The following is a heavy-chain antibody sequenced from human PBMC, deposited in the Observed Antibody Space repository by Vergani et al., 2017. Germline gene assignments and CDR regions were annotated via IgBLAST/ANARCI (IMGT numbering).Heavy chain of an antibody. D-gene: IGHD1-7*01. J-gene: IGHJ4*02. V-gene: IGHV5-51*03. CDR1: EYSFGNYW. Sequence: EVELVQSGPEMRKPGESLKISCKGSEYSFGNYWIGWVRQMPGKGLEWMGIIYPADSDTRYSPSFQGQVTISADKSISTAYLQWSSLKASDTAMYYCARREKWNYLNWGQGTLVTVSS. CDR3: ARREKWNYLN. CDR2: IYPADSDT.